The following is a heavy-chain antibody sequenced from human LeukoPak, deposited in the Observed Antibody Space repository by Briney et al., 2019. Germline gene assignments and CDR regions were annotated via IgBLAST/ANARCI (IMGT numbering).Heavy chain of an antibody. CDR3: AREILAPGKTHDY. CDR1: GFTFSSYS. V-gene: IGHV3-21*01. Sequence: GGSLRLSCAASGFTFSSYSMNWVRQAPGKGLEWVSSISSSSSYIYYADSVKGRFTISRDNAKNSLYLQMNSLRAEDTAVYYCAREILAPGKTHDYWGQGTLVTVSS. J-gene: IGHJ4*02. CDR2: ISSSSSYI.